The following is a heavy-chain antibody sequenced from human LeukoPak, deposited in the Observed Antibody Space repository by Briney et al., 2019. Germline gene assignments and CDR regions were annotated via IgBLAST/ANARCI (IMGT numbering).Heavy chain of an antibody. CDR2: INHSGNT. CDR1: GVSFSTYY. J-gene: IGHJ4*02. D-gene: IGHD6-13*01. CDR3: APGWAAVDAY. V-gene: IGHV4-34*01. Sequence: PSETLSLTCALYGVSFSTYYWFWIRQPPGKGLEWIGEINHSGNTNYNPSLKSRVTISVDTSKNQFSLKLSSVTAADTAVYYCAPGWAAVDAYWGQGTLVTVSS.